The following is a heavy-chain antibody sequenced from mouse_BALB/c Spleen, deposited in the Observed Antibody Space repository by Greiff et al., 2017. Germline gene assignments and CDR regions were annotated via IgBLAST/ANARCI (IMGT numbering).Heavy chain of an antibody. D-gene: IGHD1-1*01. V-gene: IGHV5-17*02. CDR2: ISSGSSTI. CDR3: AREDYYGWFAY. Sequence: DVHLVESGGGLVQPGGSRKLSCAASGFTFSSFGMHWVRQAPEKGLEWVAYISSGSSTIYYADTVKGRFTISRDNPKNTLFLQMTSLRSEDTAMYYCAREDYYGWFAYWGQGTLVTVSA. J-gene: IGHJ3*01. CDR1: GFTFSSFG.